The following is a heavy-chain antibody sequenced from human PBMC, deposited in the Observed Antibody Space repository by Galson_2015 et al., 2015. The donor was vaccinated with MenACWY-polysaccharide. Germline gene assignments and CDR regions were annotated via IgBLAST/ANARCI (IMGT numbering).Heavy chain of an antibody. D-gene: IGHD4-11*01. Sequence: SLRLSCAASGFTFSSHWMSWVRQAPGKRLEWVANINEHGSPMYYADSVKGRFTISRDNAKNSLYLRMDTLRVEDTAVYYCARDPDTSSKIDYWGQGTLVTVSS. CDR3: ARDPDTSSKIDY. J-gene: IGHJ4*02. CDR1: GFTFSSHW. CDR2: INEHGSPM. V-gene: IGHV3-7*01.